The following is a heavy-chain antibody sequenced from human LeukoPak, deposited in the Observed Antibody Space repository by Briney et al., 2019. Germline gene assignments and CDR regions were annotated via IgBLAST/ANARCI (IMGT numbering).Heavy chain of an antibody. J-gene: IGHJ3*02. CDR3: AKFPYQLPIRDAFDI. CDR2: ISGSGGST. V-gene: IGHV3-23*01. CDR1: GFTFSSYA. D-gene: IGHD2-2*01. Sequence: GGSLRSSCAASGFTFSSYAMSWVRQAPGKGLEWVSAISGSGGSTYYADSVKGRFTISRDNSKNTLYLQMNSLRAEDTAVYYCAKFPYQLPIRDAFDIWGQGTMVTVSS.